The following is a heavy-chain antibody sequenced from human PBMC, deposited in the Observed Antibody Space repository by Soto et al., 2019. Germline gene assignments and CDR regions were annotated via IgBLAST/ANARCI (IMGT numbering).Heavy chain of an antibody. D-gene: IGHD3-10*01. CDR2: INPSGGST. CDR1: GYTFTSYY. Sequence: ASVKVSCKASGYTFTSYYMHWVRQAPGQGLEWMGIINPSGGSTSYAQKFQGRVTMTRDTSTSTVYMELSSLRSEDTAVYYCVRDAIPPGYGSGSYYYFDYWGQGTLVTVSS. J-gene: IGHJ4*02. V-gene: IGHV1-46*03. CDR3: VRDAIPPGYGSGSYYYFDY.